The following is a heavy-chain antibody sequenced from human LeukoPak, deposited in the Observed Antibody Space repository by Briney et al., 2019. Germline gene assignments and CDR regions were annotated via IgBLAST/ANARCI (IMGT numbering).Heavy chain of an antibody. J-gene: IGHJ5*02. CDR2: ISGSGGST. V-gene: IGHV3-23*01. CDR3: AKDSSSWYVPWFDP. Sequence: PGGSLRLSCAASGFTFSSYAMSWVRQAPGKGQEWVSAISGSGGSTYYADSVKGRFTISRDNSKNTLYLQMNSLRAEDTAVYYCAKDSSSWYVPWFDPWGQGTLVTVSS. CDR1: GFTFSSYA. D-gene: IGHD6-13*01.